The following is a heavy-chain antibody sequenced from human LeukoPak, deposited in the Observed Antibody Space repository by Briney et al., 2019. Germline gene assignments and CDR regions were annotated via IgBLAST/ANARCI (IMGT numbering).Heavy chain of an antibody. V-gene: IGHV3-53*01. Sequence: PGGSLRLSCAVSGFTVSSNYMSWVRQAPGKGLEWVSVIYSGGSTYYADSVKGRFTISRDNSKNTLYLQMNSLRAEDTAVYYCARVLRLRGFDPWGQGTLVTVSS. CDR2: IYSGGST. CDR3: ARVLRLRGFDP. D-gene: IGHD3-16*01. J-gene: IGHJ5*02. CDR1: GFTVSSNY.